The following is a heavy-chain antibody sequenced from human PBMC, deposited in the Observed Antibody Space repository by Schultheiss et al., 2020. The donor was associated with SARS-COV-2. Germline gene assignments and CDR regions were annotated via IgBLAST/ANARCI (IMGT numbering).Heavy chain of an antibody. CDR2: IYSGGST. V-gene: IGHV3-66*01. Sequence: GESLKISCAASGFTVSSNYMSWVRQAPGKGLEWVSVIYSGGSTYYADSVKGRFTISRDNSKNTLYLQMNSLRAEDTAVYYCVKSQSGDYDPFDYWGQGTLVTVSS. CDR1: GFTVSSNY. CDR3: VKSQSGDYDPFDY. J-gene: IGHJ4*02. D-gene: IGHD4-17*01.